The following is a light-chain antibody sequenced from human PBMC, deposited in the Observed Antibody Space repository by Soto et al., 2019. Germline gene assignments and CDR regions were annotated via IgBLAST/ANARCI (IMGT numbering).Light chain of an antibody. CDR3: WSYAGSFTYV. Sequence: QSALTQPASVSGSPRQSITISCTGSSSDVGSYTRVSWYQQHPGKVPKLMIYEVSKRPSGVSVRFSGSRSGNTASLTISGLQAEDEADYFCWSYAGSFTYVFGTGTKVTVL. J-gene: IGLJ1*01. V-gene: IGLV2-23*02. CDR2: EVS. CDR1: SSDVGSYTR.